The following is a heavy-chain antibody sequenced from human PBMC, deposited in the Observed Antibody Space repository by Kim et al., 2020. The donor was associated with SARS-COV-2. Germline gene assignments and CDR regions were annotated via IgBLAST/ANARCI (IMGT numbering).Heavy chain of an antibody. CDR3: ARAEGDDFWSGYYIDY. V-gene: IGHV4-31*02. D-gene: IGHD3-3*01. J-gene: IGHJ4*02. Sequence: SLKSRVTISLDTSKNQFSLKLSSVTAAYTAVYYCARAEGDDFWSGYYIDYWGQGTLVTVSS.